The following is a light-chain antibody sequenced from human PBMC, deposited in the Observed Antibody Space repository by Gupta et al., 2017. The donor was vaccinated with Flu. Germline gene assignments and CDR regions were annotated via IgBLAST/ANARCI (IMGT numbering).Light chain of an antibody. CDR3: QQSYSTPPT. V-gene: IGKV1-39*01. Sequence: DIQMPQSPSSLSASVGDRVTITCRASQSISRYLHWYQQKPGKTPKFLIYDASSLQGGVPSRFSGSGSGTDFTLTINSLQPEDFATYYCQQSYSTPPTFGGGTTVEIK. J-gene: IGKJ4*01. CDR2: DAS. CDR1: QSISRY.